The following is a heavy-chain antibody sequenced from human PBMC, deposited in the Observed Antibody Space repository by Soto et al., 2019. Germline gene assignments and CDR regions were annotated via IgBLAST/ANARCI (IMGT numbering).Heavy chain of an antibody. V-gene: IGHV3-23*01. CDR1: GFTFSSYA. D-gene: IGHD3-10*01. CDR3: VKDGVWFGELFHYYFDY. J-gene: IGHJ4*02. Sequence: EVQLLESGGGLVQPGGSLRLSCAASGFTFSSYAMSWVRQAPGKGLEWVSAISGSGGSTYYADSVKGRFTISRDNSKNTLYLQMNSLRAEDTAVYYCVKDGVWFGELFHYYFDYWGQGTLVTVSS. CDR2: ISGSGGST.